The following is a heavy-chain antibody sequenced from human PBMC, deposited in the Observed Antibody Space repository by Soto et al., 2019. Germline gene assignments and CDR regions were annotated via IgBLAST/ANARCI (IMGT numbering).Heavy chain of an antibody. D-gene: IGHD3-10*01. J-gene: IGHJ6*02. CDR2: ISGSGGST. V-gene: IGHV3-23*01. CDR3: AKDLTPRWLGERFPRYYYYYGMDV. CDR1: GFTFSSYA. Sequence: PGGSLRLSCAASGFTFSSYAMSWVRQAPGKGLEWVSAISGSGGSTYYADSVKGRFTISRDNSKNTLYLQMNSLRAEDTAVYYWAKDLTPRWLGERFPRYYYYYGMDVWGQGTTVTVSS.